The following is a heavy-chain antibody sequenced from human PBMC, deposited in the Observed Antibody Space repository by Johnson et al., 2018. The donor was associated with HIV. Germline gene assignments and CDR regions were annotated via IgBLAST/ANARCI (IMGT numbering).Heavy chain of an antibody. J-gene: IGHJ3*02. CDR1: GFIFDDYG. D-gene: IGHD5-24*01. CDR3: ARDVRWLHDAFDI. V-gene: IGHV3-66*01. Sequence: VQLVESRGVLVQPGGSLRLSCAASGFIFDDYGMSWVRQAPGKGLEWVSVIYSGGSTYYEDSVKGGFTISRDNSKNTLDLHMNSLRAEDTAVYYCARDVRWLHDAFDIWGQGTMVTVSS. CDR2: IYSGGST.